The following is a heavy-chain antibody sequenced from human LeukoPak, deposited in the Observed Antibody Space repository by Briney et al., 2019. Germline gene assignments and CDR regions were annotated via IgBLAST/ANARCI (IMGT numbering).Heavy chain of an antibody. CDR3: ARVHLGYCSGGSCLDNWFDP. CDR1: GGSISSGSYY. CDR2: IYTSGST. V-gene: IGHV4-61*02. D-gene: IGHD2-15*01. Sequence: SQTLSLTCTVSGGSISSGSYYWSWIRQPAGKGLEWIGRIYTSGSTNYNPSLKSRVTISVDTSKNQFSLKLSSVTAADTAVYYCARVHLGYCSGGSCLDNWFDPWGQGTLVTVSS. J-gene: IGHJ5*02.